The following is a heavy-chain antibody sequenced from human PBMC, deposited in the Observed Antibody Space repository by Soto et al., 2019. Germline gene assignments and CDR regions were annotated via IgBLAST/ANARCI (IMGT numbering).Heavy chain of an antibody. V-gene: IGHV4-34*01. D-gene: IGHD3-10*01. Sequence: QVQLQQWGAGLLKPSETLSLTCAVYGGSFSGYYWSWIRQPPGKGLEWIGEINHRGSTNYNPSLKSRVTISVDTSKNQFSLKLSSVTAADTAVYYCARDSYYYGSGSYPPDYWGQGTLVTVSS. J-gene: IGHJ4*02. CDR1: GGSFSGYY. CDR2: INHRGST. CDR3: ARDSYYYGSGSYPPDY.